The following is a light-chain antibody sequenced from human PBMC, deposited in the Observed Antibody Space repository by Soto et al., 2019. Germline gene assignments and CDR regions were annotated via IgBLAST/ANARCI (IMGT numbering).Light chain of an antibody. CDR2: EVN. J-gene: IGLJ1*01. CDR3: LSYAGSSNV. V-gene: IGLV2-8*01. Sequence: QCVLTEPPSASGCPGQSVAISCTGTSSDVGGYNYVCWYQQHPGKAPKLIIYEVNKRPSGVPDRFSGSKSGNTASLTVSRLPAEDEADYYCLSYAGSSNVFGTGTKATV. CDR1: SSDVGGYNY.